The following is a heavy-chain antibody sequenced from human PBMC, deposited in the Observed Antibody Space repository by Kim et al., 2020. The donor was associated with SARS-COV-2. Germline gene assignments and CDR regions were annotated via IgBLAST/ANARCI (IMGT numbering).Heavy chain of an antibody. CDR2: IYYSGST. J-gene: IGHJ5*02. V-gene: IGHV4-59*01. CDR1: GGSISSYY. CDR3: ARDTIGWDYYDSSGPTGRFDP. D-gene: IGHD3-22*01. Sequence: SETLSLTCTVSGGSISSYYWSWIRQPPGKGLEWIGYIYYSGSTNYNPSLKSRVTISVDTSKNQFSLKLSSVTAADTAVYYCARDTIGWDYYDSSGPTGRFDPWGQGTLGTVSS.